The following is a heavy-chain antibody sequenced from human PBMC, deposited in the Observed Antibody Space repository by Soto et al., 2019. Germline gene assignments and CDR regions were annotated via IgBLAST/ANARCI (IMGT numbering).Heavy chain of an antibody. J-gene: IGHJ4*02. V-gene: IGHV4-31*03. CDR1: GGSISRGAYF. CDR3: ARGGPVSVSPAWQLLGYFDY. D-gene: IGHD2-15*01. CDR2: ISYTGAT. Sequence: QVHLQESGPGQVRPSQTLSLSCSVSGGSISRGAYFWTWIRQFPGKGLEWIADISYTGATYYNPSLKRRVTILADTSKNQFYVKLNSVTSADTAVYYCARGGPVSVSPAWQLLGYFDYWGQGTLVTVSS.